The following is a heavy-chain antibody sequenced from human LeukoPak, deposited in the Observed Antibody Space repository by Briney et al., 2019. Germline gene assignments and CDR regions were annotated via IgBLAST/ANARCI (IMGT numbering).Heavy chain of an antibody. CDR2: IYYSGST. J-gene: IGHJ4*02. V-gene: IGHV4-39*07. Sequence: NPSETLSLTCTVSGGSISSSSYYWSWIRQPPGKGLEWIGSIYYSGSTYYNPSLKSRVTISVDTSKNQFSLKLSSVTAADTAVYYCARLPLATAAAGIFDYWGQGTLVTVSS. CDR1: GGSISSSSYY. D-gene: IGHD6-13*01. CDR3: ARLPLATAAAGIFDY.